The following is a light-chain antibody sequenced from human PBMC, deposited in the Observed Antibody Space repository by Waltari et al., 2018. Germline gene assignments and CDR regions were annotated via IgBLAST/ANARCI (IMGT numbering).Light chain of an antibody. CDR2: DAS. J-gene: IGKJ2*01. CDR1: HSVSTK. V-gene: IGKV3-11*01. Sequence: EIVMTQSPATLSVSPGERVTLSCRASHSVSTKLAWYQQKPGQAPRLLIYDASNRATGIPARFSGSGSGTDFTLTISSLEPEDFAVYYCQQRSNWPPMYTFGQGTKLEIK. CDR3: QQRSNWPPMYT.